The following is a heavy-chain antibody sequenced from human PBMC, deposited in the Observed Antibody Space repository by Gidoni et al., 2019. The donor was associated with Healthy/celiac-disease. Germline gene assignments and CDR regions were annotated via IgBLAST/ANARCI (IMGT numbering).Heavy chain of an antibody. Sequence: QVQLVQSGAEVKKPGSSVKVSCKASGGTFSSYAISWVRQAPGQGLEWMGGIFPIFGTANYAQKFQGRVTITADESTSTAYMELSSLRSEDTAVYYCAREGMATYYYYYGMDVWGQGTTVTVSS. CDR2: IFPIFGTA. V-gene: IGHV1-69*01. D-gene: IGHD5-12*01. J-gene: IGHJ6*02. CDR1: GGTFSSYA. CDR3: AREGMATYYYYYGMDV.